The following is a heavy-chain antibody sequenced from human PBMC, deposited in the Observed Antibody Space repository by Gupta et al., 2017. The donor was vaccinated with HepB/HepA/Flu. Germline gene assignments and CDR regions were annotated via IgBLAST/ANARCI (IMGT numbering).Heavy chain of an antibody. CDR3: ARAAARPLYYYYYYYMDV. CDR1: GYTFTSYG. V-gene: IGHV1-18*01. Sequence: QVQLVQSGAEVKKPGASVKVSCKASGYTFTSYGISWVRQAPGQGLEWMGWISAYNGNTNYAQKLQGRVTMTTDTSTSTAYMELRSLRSDDTAVYYCARAAARPLYYYYYYYMDVWGKGTTVTVSS. J-gene: IGHJ6*03. CDR2: ISAYNGNT. D-gene: IGHD6-6*01.